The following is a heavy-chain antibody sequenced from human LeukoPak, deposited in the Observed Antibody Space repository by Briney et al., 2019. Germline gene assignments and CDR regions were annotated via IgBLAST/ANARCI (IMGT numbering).Heavy chain of an antibody. Sequence: SETLSLTCTVSGGSISSYYWSWIRQPPGKGLEWIGYIYYSGSTYYNPSLKSRVTISVDRSKNQFSLKLSSVTAADTAVYYCARASSSWYEVNWFDPWGQGTLVTVSS. V-gene: IGHV4-59*12. CDR3: ARASSSWYEVNWFDP. D-gene: IGHD6-13*01. CDR1: GGSISSYY. CDR2: IYYSGST. J-gene: IGHJ5*02.